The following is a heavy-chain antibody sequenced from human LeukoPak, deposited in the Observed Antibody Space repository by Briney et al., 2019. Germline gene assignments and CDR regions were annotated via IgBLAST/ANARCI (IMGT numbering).Heavy chain of an antibody. CDR3: AREFPEQWLTRPNWYFDL. Sequence: GASVKVSCKASGGTFSSYAISWVRQAPGQGLEWMGGIIPIFGTANYAQKFQGRVTITTDESTSTAYMELSSLRSEDTAVYYCAREFPEQWLTRPNWYFDLWGRGTLVTVSS. CDR2: IIPIFGTA. D-gene: IGHD6-19*01. J-gene: IGHJ2*01. V-gene: IGHV1-69*05. CDR1: GGTFSSYA.